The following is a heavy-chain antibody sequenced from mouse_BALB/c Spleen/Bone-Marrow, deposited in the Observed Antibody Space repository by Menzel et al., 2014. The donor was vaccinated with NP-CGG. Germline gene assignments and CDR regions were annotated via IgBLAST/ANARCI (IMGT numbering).Heavy chain of an antibody. CDR1: GFTLSSYA. Sequence: EVNLVELGGGLVKPGGSLKLPCAASGFTLSSYAMSWVAQTPEKRLEWVATISSGGSYTYYPDSVKGRFPISRGHAKNPLCLQMSNLGSEDPAMYFCARNGIARLLDCWGQGTTLTVSS. CDR3: ARNGIARLLDC. V-gene: IGHV5-9-1*01. J-gene: IGHJ2*01. CDR2: ISSGGSYT.